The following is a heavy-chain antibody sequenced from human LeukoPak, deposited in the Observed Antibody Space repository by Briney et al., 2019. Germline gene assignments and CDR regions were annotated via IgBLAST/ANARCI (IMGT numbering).Heavy chain of an antibody. D-gene: IGHD3-22*01. J-gene: IGHJ4*02. Sequence: GGSLRLSCAASGFTFTTYGMHWVRQAPGEGLDWVARIERDGSITGYADSVKGRFTISRDNAMDTLYLQMNSLRVEDTAVYYCVRGYYESSGHSPFGYWGQGTLVAVSS. V-gene: IGHV3-74*01. CDR1: GFTFTTYG. CDR3: VRGYYESSGHSPFGY. CDR2: IERDGSIT.